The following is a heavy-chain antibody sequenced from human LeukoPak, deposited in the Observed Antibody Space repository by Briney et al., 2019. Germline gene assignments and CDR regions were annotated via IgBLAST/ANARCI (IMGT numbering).Heavy chain of an antibody. Sequence: GGSLRLSCAASGFIFSNFNMNWVRQAPGKGLECVSLISGSTSYYADSVKGRFTISRDNSKNTLYLQMNSLRAEDTAVYYCAKVRGYSSTWYYFDYWGQGTLVTVSS. V-gene: IGHV3-23*01. CDR3: AKVRGYSSTWYYFDY. J-gene: IGHJ4*02. CDR2: ISGSTS. D-gene: IGHD6-13*01. CDR1: GFIFSNFN.